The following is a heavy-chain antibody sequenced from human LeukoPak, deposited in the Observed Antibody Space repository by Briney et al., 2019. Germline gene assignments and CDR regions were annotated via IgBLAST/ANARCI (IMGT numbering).Heavy chain of an antibody. V-gene: IGHV4-59*01. CDR1: GGSISSYY. CDR2: IYYSGST. Sequence: PSETLSLTCTVSGGSISSYYWSWIRQLPGKGLEWIGYIYYSGSTNYNPSLKSRVTISVDTSKNQFSLKLSSVTAADTAVYYCARDRESGYNNWFDSWGQGTLVTVSS. CDR3: ARDRESGYNNWFDS. J-gene: IGHJ5*01. D-gene: IGHD3-3*01.